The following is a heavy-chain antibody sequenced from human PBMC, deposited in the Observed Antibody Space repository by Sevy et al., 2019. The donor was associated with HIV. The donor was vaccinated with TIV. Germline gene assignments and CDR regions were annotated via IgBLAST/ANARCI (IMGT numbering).Heavy chain of an antibody. CDR2: INQNGSVT. CDR3: VRAVATNGNF. V-gene: IGHV3-7*01. J-gene: IGHJ4*02. CDR1: GFSLNSYW. Sequence: GGSLRLSCAASGFSLNSYWMNWVRQTPGKGLEWVANINQNGSVTYYVDSVKGRFTISRDNSRNLLYLQMTSRRVEDTALYCYVRAVATNGNFWGQGTLVTVSS. D-gene: IGHD1-1*01.